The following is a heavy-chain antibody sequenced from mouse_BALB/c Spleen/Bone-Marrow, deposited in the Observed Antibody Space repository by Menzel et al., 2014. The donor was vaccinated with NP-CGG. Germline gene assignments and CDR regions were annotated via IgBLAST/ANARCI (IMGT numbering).Heavy chain of an antibody. CDR3: ARSPGEVNY. CDR2: IYPANGNT. D-gene: IGHD1-3*01. V-gene: IGHV14-3*02. Sequence: VQLQQSGAELVKPGASVKLSCTASGFNIIYAYIHWVKQRPEQGLEWIGRIYPANGNTNYDPKSQGKATITADTSSNTAYLHLNSLTSEDTAVYYCARSPGEVNYWGQGTLVTVSA. J-gene: IGHJ3*01. CDR1: GFNIIYAY.